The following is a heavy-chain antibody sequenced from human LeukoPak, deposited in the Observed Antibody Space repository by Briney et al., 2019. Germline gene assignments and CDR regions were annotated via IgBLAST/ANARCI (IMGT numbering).Heavy chain of an antibody. J-gene: IGHJ4*02. CDR3: ARDDRTGTTSFDY. CDR1: GGSISSSSYY. D-gene: IGHD1-1*01. Sequence: PSETLSLTCTVSGGSISSSSYYWGWIRQPPGKGLEWIGSIYYSGSTYYNPSLKSRVTISVDTSKNQFSLKLSSVTAADTAVYYCARDDRTGTTSFDYWGQGTLVTVSS. V-gene: IGHV4-39*07. CDR2: IYYSGST.